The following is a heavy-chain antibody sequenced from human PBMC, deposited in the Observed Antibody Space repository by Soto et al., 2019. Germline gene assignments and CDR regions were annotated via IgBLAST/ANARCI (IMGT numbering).Heavy chain of an antibody. V-gene: IGHV3-23*01. D-gene: IGHD6-13*01. CDR2: ISGSGGST. Sequence: PGGSLRLSCAASGFTFSSYAMSWVRQAPGKGLEWVSAISGSGGSTYYADSVKGRFTISRDNSTNTLYLQMNSLRAEDTAVYYCAKDKYLTSGWGIAAAVTRFDYWGQGTLVTVSS. CDR3: AKDKYLTSGWGIAAAVTRFDY. J-gene: IGHJ4*02. CDR1: GFTFSSYA.